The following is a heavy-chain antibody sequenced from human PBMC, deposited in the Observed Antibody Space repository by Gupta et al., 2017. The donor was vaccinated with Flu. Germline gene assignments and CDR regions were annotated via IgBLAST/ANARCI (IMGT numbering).Heavy chain of an antibody. CDR2: IEKKSDGGTT. J-gene: IGHJ4*02. CDR3: ATGGGTFDY. Sequence: EVQLVESGGGLVKLGGSLRLSCAASGFTLSSAWMSWVRQAQGKGLEWVGRIEKKSDGGTTEYAAPVKGRFTFSRDDSKNTLYLQMNRLETEDTAVYYCATGGGTFDYWGQGTLVTVSS. CDR1: GFTLSSAW. V-gene: IGHV3-15*04. D-gene: IGHD3-16*01.